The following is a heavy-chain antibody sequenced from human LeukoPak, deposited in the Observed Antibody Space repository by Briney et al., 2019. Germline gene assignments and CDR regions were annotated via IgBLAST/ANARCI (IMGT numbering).Heavy chain of an antibody. CDR2: IQYDGRSE. J-gene: IGHJ3*02. V-gene: IGHV3-30*02. CDR1: GFTFSNYG. D-gene: IGHD3-22*01. Sequence: TGGSLRLSCAASGFTFSNYGMHWVRQAPGKGLEWVAYIQYDGRSEYYADSVKGRFTISRDNSKNTLYLQMTSLRTEDTAVYYCAKEGNYYDTSGSYGAFDIWGQGTMVPVSS. CDR3: AKEGNYYDTSGSYGAFDI.